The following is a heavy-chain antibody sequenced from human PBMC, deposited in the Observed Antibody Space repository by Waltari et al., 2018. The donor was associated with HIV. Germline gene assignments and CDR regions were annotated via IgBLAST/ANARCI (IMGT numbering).Heavy chain of an antibody. CDR2: ISGTITFV. CDR3: VRDAKIVVSIPYFDP. Sequence: DAQLVESGGGLVKTGGSLTLSFVGYGPTLRPSGLNWGRQAPGKGLEWVASISGTITFVKYADSVKGRFTTSRDNAKNTVYLQMDSLRVEDSAIYYCVRDAKIVVSIPYFDPWGQGVLVTVSS. V-gene: IGHV3-21*04. D-gene: IGHD3-16*01. CDR1: GPTLRPSG. J-gene: IGHJ5*02.